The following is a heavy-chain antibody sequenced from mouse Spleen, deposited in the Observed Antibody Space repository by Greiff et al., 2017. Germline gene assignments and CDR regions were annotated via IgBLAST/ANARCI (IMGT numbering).Heavy chain of an antibody. J-gene: IGHJ4*01. CDR3: TPYDSAMDY. D-gene: IGHD2-4*01. CDR1: GFNIKDDY. V-gene: IGHV14-4*01. CDR2: IDPENGDT. Sequence: VQLKESGAELVRPGASVKLSCTASGFNIKDDYMHWVKQRPEQGLEWIGWIDPENGDTEYASKFQGKATITADTSSNTAYLQLSSLTSEDTAVYYCTPYDSAMDYWGQGTSVTVSS.